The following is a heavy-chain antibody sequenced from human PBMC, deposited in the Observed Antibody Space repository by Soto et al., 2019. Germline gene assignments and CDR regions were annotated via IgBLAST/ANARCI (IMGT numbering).Heavy chain of an antibody. D-gene: IGHD2-2*02. CDR3: ARGPYQLLYAYYYYYGMDV. Sequence: SQTLSLTCAISGDSVSSNSAAWNWIRQSPSRGLEWLGRTYYRSKWYNDYAVSVKSRITINPDTSKNQFSLQLNSVTPEDTAVYYCARGPYQLLYAYYYYYGMDVWGQGTTVTVS. CDR1: GDSVSSNSAA. CDR2: TYYRSKWYN. V-gene: IGHV6-1*01. J-gene: IGHJ6*02.